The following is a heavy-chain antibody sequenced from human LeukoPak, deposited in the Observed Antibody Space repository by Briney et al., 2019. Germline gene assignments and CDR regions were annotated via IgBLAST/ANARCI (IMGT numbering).Heavy chain of an antibody. CDR3: ARGGHVDDSFDY. D-gene: IGHD3-22*01. CDR2: IYHSGST. CDR1: GGSISSGGYS. Sequence: SETLSLTCAVSGGSISSGGYSWSWIRQPPGKGLEWIGYIYHSGSTYYNPSLKSRVTISVDRSKNQFSLKLSSVTAADTAVYYCARGGHVDDSFDYWGQGTLVTVSS. V-gene: IGHV4-30-2*01. J-gene: IGHJ4*02.